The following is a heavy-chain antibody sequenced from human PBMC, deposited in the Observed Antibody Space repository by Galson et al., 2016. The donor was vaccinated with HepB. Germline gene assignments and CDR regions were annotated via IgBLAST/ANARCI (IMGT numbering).Heavy chain of an antibody. V-gene: IGHV1-24*01. CDR3: ATVGGNDYYYYGRDVWGQGTLTHAPTKDTAYWELGSLVSEDTALFCCAKGAWNPYYSCGMNV. CDR2: IDPEDGET. Sequence: SVKVSCKVSGYTLTELSMHWVRQAPGKGLEWMGGIDPEDGETIYEQKFQGRVTMIEETSTDTAYMELGSLRSEEPVGYYCATVGGNDYYYYGRDVWGQGTLTHAPTKDTAYWELGSLVSEDTALFCCAKGAWNPYYSCGMNVWGQGTTVTVSS. D-gene: IGHD1-26*01. CDR1: GYTLTELS. J-gene: IGHJ6*02.